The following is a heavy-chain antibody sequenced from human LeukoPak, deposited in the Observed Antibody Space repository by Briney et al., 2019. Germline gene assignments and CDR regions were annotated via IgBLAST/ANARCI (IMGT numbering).Heavy chain of an antibody. V-gene: IGHV3-21*01. CDR1: GFTFSSYN. Sequence: GGSLRLPCAASGFTFSSYNMNWVRQAPGKGLEWVSSISGSSSFIYYADSVKGRFTISRDNAKNSLFLQMNSLRAEDTAVYYCARARRDFWGDPFDYWGLGTLVTVSS. CDR2: ISGSSSFI. D-gene: IGHD3-3*01. J-gene: IGHJ4*02. CDR3: ARARRDFWGDPFDY.